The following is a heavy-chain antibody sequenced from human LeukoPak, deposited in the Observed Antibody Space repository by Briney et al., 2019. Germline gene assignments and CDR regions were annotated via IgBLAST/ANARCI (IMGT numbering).Heavy chain of an antibody. V-gene: IGHV3-30*18. J-gene: IGHJ4*02. CDR2: ISYDGSNK. CDR3: AKDYYGSGSPLDY. Sequence: PGRSLRLSCAASGFTFSSYGMHWVRQAPGKGREWVAVISYDGSNKYYADSVKGRFTISRDNSKNTLYLQMNSLRAEDTAVYYCAKDYYGSGSPLDYWGQGTLVTVSS. CDR1: GFTFSSYG. D-gene: IGHD3-10*01.